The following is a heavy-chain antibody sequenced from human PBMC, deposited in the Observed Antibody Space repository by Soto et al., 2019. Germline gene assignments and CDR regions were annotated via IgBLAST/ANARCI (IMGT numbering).Heavy chain of an antibody. Sequence: QVQLQESGPGLVKPSQTLSLTCTVSGGSITSSGYYWSWIRQHPGEGLEWIGSTSNSGSTSYNPSLPSRITTSVATSSNPFSLTLKSVTPAATAVYYCASGGGTTNVAYWGQGTLVTVSP. J-gene: IGHJ4*02. CDR3: ASGGGTTNVAY. D-gene: IGHD4-17*01. V-gene: IGHV4-31*03. CDR1: GGSITSSGYY. CDR2: TSNSGST.